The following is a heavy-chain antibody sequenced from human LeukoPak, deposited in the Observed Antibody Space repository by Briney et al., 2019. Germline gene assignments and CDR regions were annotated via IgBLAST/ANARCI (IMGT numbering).Heavy chain of an antibody. CDR3: ARALLGGFMDV. J-gene: IGHJ6*04. CDR1: GFTFSRYW. Sequence: GGSLRLSCAGPGFTFSRYWMSWVRQAPGKGLEWVANIKQDGSEKYYVDPVRGRFTISRDNAKNSMYLQMNSLRVEDTAVYYCARALLGGFMDVWGKGTTVTVSS. D-gene: IGHD2-21*01. CDR2: IKQDGSEK. V-gene: IGHV3-7*01.